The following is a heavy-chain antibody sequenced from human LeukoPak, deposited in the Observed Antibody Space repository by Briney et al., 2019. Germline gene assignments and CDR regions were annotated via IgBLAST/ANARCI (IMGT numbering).Heavy chain of an antibody. Sequence: GGSLRLSCAASGFTFSNYAMTWVRQAPGKGLEWVSIISGSGGSTYYADSVKGRFTISRDNSKNTLHLQMNSLRADDTAVYYCAKGPVGVTTRNYFDYWGQGTLVTVSS. J-gene: IGHJ4*02. CDR1: GFTFSNYA. D-gene: IGHD1-26*01. V-gene: IGHV3-23*01. CDR2: ISGSGGST. CDR3: AKGPVGVTTRNYFDY.